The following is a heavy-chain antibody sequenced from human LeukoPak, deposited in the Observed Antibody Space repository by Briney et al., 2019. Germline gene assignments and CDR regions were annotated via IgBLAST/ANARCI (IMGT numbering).Heavy chain of an antibody. J-gene: IGHJ4*02. CDR1: GFTFDDYG. CDR2: INWNGGST. CDR3: ARDRVIAAVRPASFDY. D-gene: IGHD6-13*01. Sequence: GGSLRLSCAASGFTFDDYGMTWVRQAPGKGLEWVSGINWNGGSTGYADSVKGRLTISRDNAKKSLYLQMNSLRAEDTALYYCARDRVIAAVRPASFDYWGQGTLVTVSS. V-gene: IGHV3-20*04.